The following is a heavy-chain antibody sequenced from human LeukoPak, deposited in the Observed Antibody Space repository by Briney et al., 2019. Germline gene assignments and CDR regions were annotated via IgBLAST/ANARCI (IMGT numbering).Heavy chain of an antibody. V-gene: IGHV3-73*01. Sequence: GGCLRLSCAASGFTFSGSAVHWVRQASGKGLEWRGRIRTKPANYAAAYAASVKGRFTISRDDSKNSAYLQMDSLKTEDTAVYYCSRFDLDYDGSRYASDGLDVWGQGTTVIVSS. D-gene: IGHD3-22*01. CDR3: SRFDLDYDGSRYASDGLDV. CDR2: IRTKPANYAA. J-gene: IGHJ6*02. CDR1: GFTFSGSA.